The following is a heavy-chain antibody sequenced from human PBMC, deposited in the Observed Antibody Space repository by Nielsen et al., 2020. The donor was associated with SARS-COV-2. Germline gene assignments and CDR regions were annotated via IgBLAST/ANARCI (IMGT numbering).Heavy chain of an antibody. CDR3: ARGGYYYYGMDV. CDR2: ISGDGGST. D-gene: IGHD3-10*01. Sequence: ETLSLTCAASGFTFDDYAMHWVRQAPGKGLEWVSLISGDGGSTYYADSVKGRFTISRDNSKNSLYLQMNSLRTEDTALYYCARGGYYYYGMDVWGQGTTVTVSS. V-gene: IGHV3-43*02. CDR1: GFTFDDYA. J-gene: IGHJ6*02.